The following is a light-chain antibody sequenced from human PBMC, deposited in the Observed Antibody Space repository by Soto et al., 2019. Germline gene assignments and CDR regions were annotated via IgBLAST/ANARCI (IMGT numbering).Light chain of an antibody. CDR3: QQYNTWLWT. CDR1: QSVNAN. Sequence: EVVMTQSPATLSVSPGERATLSCRASQSVNANLAWYQQKPGQAPRLLIHGASTRATGIPARFSGSGFGTEFIXXIXSXXSEDFAVYYCQQYNTWLWTFGQGTKVEGK. J-gene: IGKJ1*01. CDR2: GAS. V-gene: IGKV3-15*01.